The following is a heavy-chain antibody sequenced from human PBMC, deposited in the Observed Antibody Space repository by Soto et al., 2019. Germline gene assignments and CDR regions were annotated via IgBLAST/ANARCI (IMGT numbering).Heavy chain of an antibody. Sequence: SETLALTCAVYGGSFSGDYWSWIRQPQGKGMEGIGEINHSGSTNYNPSLKSRVTISVDTSKNQFSLKLSSVTAADTAVYYCASTETSDFWSGYGYYYYYMDVWGKGTTVTVSS. D-gene: IGHD3-3*01. CDR1: GGSFSGDY. CDR3: ASTETSDFWSGYGYYYYYMDV. V-gene: IGHV4-34*01. J-gene: IGHJ6*03. CDR2: INHSGST.